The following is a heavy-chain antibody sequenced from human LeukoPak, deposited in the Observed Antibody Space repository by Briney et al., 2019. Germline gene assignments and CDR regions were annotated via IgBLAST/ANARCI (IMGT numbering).Heavy chain of an antibody. J-gene: IGHJ4*02. V-gene: IGHV3-74*03. CDR3: VRDRVGPDY. Sequence: GGSLRLSCAASGFTFSSAWMHWVRQGPGTGLVWVSRITDDGATTYADSVKGRFTISRDNAKNTLYLQRSSLRAEDTAVYYCVRDRVGPDYWGQGTLVTVSS. D-gene: IGHD1-26*01. CDR1: GFTFSSAW. CDR2: ITDDGAT.